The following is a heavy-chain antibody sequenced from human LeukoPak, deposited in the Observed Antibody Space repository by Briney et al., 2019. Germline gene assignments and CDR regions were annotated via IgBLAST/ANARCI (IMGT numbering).Heavy chain of an antibody. CDR1: GFTFSGSA. CDR3: TRGYSGLSVYALDI. D-gene: IGHD5-12*01. V-gene: IGHV3-72*01. CDR2: SGNKASSYIT. Sequence: GGSLRLSCAASGFTFSGSAMHWVRQAPGKGLEWVGRSGNKASSYITEYAASVRGRFTMSRDESKNSLYLQMNSLEIEDAAVYHCTRGYSGLSVYALDIWGQGTRVTVSS. J-gene: IGHJ3*02.